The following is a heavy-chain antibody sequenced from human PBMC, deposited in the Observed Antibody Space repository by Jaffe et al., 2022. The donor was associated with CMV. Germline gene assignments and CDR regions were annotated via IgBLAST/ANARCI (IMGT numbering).Heavy chain of an antibody. Sequence: QVQLQQWGAGLLKPSETLSLTCAVYGGSFSGYYWSWIRQPPGKGLEWIGEINHSGSTNYNPSLKSRVTISVDTSKNQFSLKLSSVTAADTAVYYCARADSSSGKEPFDYWGQGTLVTVSS. CDR3: ARADSSSGKEPFDY. CDR1: GGSFSGYY. V-gene: IGHV4-34*01. CDR2: INHSGST. D-gene: IGHD6-13*01. J-gene: IGHJ4*02.